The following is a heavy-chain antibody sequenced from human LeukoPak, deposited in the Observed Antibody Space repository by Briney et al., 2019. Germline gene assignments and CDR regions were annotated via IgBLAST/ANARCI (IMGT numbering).Heavy chain of an antibody. V-gene: IGHV5-51*01. Sequence: GESLKISCKGSGYSFTSYWIGWVRQMPGKGLEWMGIIYPGDSDTRYSPSFQGQVTISADKSISTAYLQWSSLKASGTAMYYCARLGYYDILTGYFSNWFDPWGQGTLVTISS. CDR3: ARLGYYDILTGYFSNWFDP. J-gene: IGHJ5*02. CDR2: IYPGDSDT. D-gene: IGHD3-9*01. CDR1: GYSFTSYW.